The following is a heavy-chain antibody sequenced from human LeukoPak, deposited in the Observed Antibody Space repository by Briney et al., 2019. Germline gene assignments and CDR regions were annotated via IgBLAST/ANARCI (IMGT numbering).Heavy chain of an antibody. V-gene: IGHV1-18*01. CDR2: ISAYNGNT. CDR1: GYTFTSYG. J-gene: IGHJ5*02. D-gene: IGHD6-13*01. Sequence: ASVKVSCKASGYTFTSYGISWVRQASGQGLEWMGWISAYNGNTNYAQKLQGRVTMTTDTSTSTAYMELRSLRSDDTAVYYCARVVIAAGGNWFDPWGQGTLVTVSS. CDR3: ARVVIAAGGNWFDP.